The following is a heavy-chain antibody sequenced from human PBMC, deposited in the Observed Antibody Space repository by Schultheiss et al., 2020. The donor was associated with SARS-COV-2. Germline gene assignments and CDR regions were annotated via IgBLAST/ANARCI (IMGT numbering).Heavy chain of an antibody. CDR1: GFTFSSYS. D-gene: IGHD1-26*01. J-gene: IGHJ4*02. CDR3: ARGVGATSQIDY. Sequence: GGSLRLSCAASGFTFSSYSMNWVRQAPGKGLVWVSRINSDGSSTSYADSVKGRFTISRDNAKNTLYLQMNSLRAEDTAVYYCARGVGATSQIDYWGQGTLVTVSS. V-gene: IGHV3-74*01. CDR2: INSDGSST.